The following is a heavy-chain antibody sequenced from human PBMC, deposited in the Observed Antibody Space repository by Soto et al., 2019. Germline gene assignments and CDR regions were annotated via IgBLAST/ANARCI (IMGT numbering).Heavy chain of an antibody. Sequence: SETLSLTCSVSGGTVSNKTYYWSWIRQPPGKRLEWIGYVYYSGTTNYNPSLKSRVTIPVDLSKNQFSLRLSSVTTADTALYYCARTTAVPNTLRSRYFFDYWGQGTLVTVSS. J-gene: IGHJ4*02. V-gene: IGHV4-61*01. CDR1: GGTVSNKTYY. CDR2: VYYSGTT. CDR3: ARTTAVPNTLRSRYFFDY. D-gene: IGHD4-17*01.